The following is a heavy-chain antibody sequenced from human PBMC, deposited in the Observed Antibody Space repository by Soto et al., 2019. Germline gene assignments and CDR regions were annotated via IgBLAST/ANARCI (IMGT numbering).Heavy chain of an antibody. CDR2: ISASGST. CDR1: GGSISDGYY. V-gene: IGHV4-31*03. J-gene: IGHJ5*02. Sequence: QVQLQESGPGLVKPSQTLSLTCTVSGGSISDGYYWTWIRQHPGKGLEWIGSISASGSTSYNPSLKSRLTVSVDKAKNQFSLTLRAVTAADTAVYYCARRDRSGFSYWLDTWGQGTLVTVSS. CDR3: ARRDRSGFSYWLDT. D-gene: IGHD3-22*01.